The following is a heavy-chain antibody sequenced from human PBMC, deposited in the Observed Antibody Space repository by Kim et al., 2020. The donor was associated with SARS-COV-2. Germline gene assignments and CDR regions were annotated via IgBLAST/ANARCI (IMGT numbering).Heavy chain of an antibody. J-gene: IGHJ4*02. CDR3: ARSSSGFNGPLDY. V-gene: IGHV3-66*01. D-gene: IGHD3-22*01. CDR2: IYSGGGT. Sequence: GGSLRLSCAASEFTVSSNYMSWVRQAPGKGLEWVSVIYSGGGTYYADAVKGRFSISRDNSKNTLSLQMTYLRAEDTAVYYCARSSSGFNGPLDYWCQGT. CDR1: EFTVSSNY.